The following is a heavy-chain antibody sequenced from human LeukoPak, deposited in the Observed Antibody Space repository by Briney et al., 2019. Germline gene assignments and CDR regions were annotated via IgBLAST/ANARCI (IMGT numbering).Heavy chain of an antibody. D-gene: IGHD6-13*01. Sequence: GGSLRLSCAASGFTFSSYSMNWVRQAPGKGLEWVSSISSSSSYIYYADSVKGRFTISRDSAKNSLYLQMNSLRAEDTAVYYCARDEQYSSSWFDYWGQGTLVTVSS. CDR2: ISSSSSYI. CDR1: GFTFSSYS. J-gene: IGHJ4*02. CDR3: ARDEQYSSSWFDY. V-gene: IGHV3-21*01.